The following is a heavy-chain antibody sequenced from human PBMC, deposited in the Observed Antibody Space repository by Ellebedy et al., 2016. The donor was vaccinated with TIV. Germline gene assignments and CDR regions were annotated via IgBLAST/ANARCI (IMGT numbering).Heavy chain of an antibody. V-gene: IGHV3-74*01. D-gene: IGHD5-12*01. Sequence: PGGSLRLSCTASGFTLSYYWMHWVRQAPGKGLEWVSRIYSDGHTTRYADLVEGRFTISRDNAKNTLYLQMNSLRAEDTALYYCARDGDHHVDLDNWGQGTLVTVSS. CDR1: GFTLSYYW. CDR3: ARDGDHHVDLDN. CDR2: IYSDGHTT. J-gene: IGHJ4*02.